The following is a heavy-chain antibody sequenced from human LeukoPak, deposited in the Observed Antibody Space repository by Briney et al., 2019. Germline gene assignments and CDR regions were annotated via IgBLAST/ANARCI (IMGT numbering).Heavy chain of an antibody. Sequence: GRSLRLFCAASGFTFSSYAMHWVRQAPGKGLEWVAVISYDGSNKYYADSVKGRFTISRDNSKNTLYLQMNSLRAEDTAVYYCARDRGYCSSTSCYSSYYYYGMDVWGQGTTVTVSS. CDR1: GFTFSSYA. D-gene: IGHD2-2*01. J-gene: IGHJ6*02. V-gene: IGHV3-30-3*01. CDR3: ARDRGYCSSTSCYSSYYYYGMDV. CDR2: ISYDGSNK.